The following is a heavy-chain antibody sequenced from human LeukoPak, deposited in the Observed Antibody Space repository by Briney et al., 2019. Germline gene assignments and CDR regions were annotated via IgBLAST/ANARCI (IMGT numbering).Heavy chain of an antibody. CDR2: IYPSGNT. V-gene: IGHV4-4*07. Sequence: SETLSLTCTVSGGSISSYSWNWIRQPAGKGLEWIGRIYPSGNTNYNPSLKSRLTMSVDTAKNQFSLRLSSVTAADTAVYYCASMRYCSGTSCYGFDPWGQGALVTVSS. D-gene: IGHD2-2*01. CDR3: ASMRYCSGTSCYGFDP. CDR1: GGSISSYS. J-gene: IGHJ5*02.